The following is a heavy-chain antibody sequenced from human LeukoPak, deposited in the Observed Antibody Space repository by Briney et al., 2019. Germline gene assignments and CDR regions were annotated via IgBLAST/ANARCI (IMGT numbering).Heavy chain of an antibody. J-gene: IGHJ1*01. CDR1: RFIFKKYW. Sequence: PGGSPRLSCVASRFIFKKYWMNWVRQVPGKGLECLANIKEDGSETYYADSVKGRFTISRDNAKNSLYLQMNSLRAEDTAVYYCARDMGSSSAKYFQHWGQGTLVTVSS. D-gene: IGHD6-6*01. CDR3: ARDMGSSSAKYFQH. V-gene: IGHV3-7*01. CDR2: IKEDGSET.